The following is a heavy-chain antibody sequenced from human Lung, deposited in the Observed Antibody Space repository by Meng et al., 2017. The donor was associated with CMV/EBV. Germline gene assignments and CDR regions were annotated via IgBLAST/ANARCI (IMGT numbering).Heavy chain of an antibody. D-gene: IGHD6-19*01. V-gene: IGHV3-30-3*01. Sequence: GGSLRLXCAASGFTFSNYAVHWVRQAPGKGLDWVAVITHDGSKKYYADSVEGRYSISRDNSKNTVHLHMNSLRAEDTAFYYCARDHWDSKWQWLTAGGMDVWXQGTXVTVSS. CDR2: ITHDGSKK. CDR1: GFTFSNYA. J-gene: IGHJ6*02. CDR3: ARDHWDSKWQWLTAGGMDV.